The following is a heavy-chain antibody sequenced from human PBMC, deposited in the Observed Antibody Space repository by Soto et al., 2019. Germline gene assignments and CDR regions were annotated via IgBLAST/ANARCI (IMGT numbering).Heavy chain of an antibody. CDR2: ISSSSSYI. CDR1: GFTFSSYS. D-gene: IGHD6-13*01. Sequence: GGSLRLSCAASGFTFSSYSMNWVRQAPGKGLEWVSSISSSSSYIYYADSVKGRFTISRDNAKNSLYLQMNSLRAEDTAVYYCARGGSQPYYYYYYGMDVWGQGTTVTVSS. CDR3: ARGGSQPYYYYYYGMDV. V-gene: IGHV3-21*01. J-gene: IGHJ6*02.